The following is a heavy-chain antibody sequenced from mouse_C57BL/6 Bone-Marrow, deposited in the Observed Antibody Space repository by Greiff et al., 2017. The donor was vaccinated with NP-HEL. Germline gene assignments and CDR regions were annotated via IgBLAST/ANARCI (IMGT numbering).Heavy chain of an antibody. J-gene: IGHJ4*01. CDR2: IRNKANNHAT. V-gene: IGHV6-6*01. Sequence: EVQLQESGGGLVQPGGSMKLSCAAPGFTFSDAWMDWVRQSPEKGLEWVAEIRNKANNHATYYAESVKGRFTISSDDSKSSVYLQMNSLKAEDTVIYYCTRFIYDGYPYYAMDYWGQGTSVTVSS. CDR1: GFTFSDAW. CDR3: TRFIYDGYPYYAMDY. D-gene: IGHD2-3*01.